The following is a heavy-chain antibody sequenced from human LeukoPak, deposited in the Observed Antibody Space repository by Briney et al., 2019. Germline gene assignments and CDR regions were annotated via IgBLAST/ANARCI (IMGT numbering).Heavy chain of an antibody. CDR1: GFTFSSYE. CDR3: ARGRDFDWLLGDY. Sequence: PGGSLRLSSAASGFTFSSYEMNWVRQAPGKGLEWVSYISSSGSTIYYADSVKGRFTISRDNAKNSLYLQMNSLRAEDTAVYYCARGRDFDWLLGDYWGQGTLVTVSS. V-gene: IGHV3-48*03. D-gene: IGHD3-9*01. CDR2: ISSSGSTI. J-gene: IGHJ4*02.